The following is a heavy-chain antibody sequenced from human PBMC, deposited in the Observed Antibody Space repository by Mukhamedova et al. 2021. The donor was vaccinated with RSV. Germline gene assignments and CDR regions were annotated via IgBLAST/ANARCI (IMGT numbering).Heavy chain of an antibody. V-gene: IGHV3-53*01. CDR3: ARERGIDDYYYYNMDV. D-gene: IGHD3-10*01. J-gene: IGHJ6*03. Sequence: GKGLEWVSVIYSGGSTYYGDSVKGRFTISRDNSKNTLYLQMNSLRAEDTAVYYCARERGIDDYYYYNMDVWGKGTTVTVS. CDR2: IYSGGST.